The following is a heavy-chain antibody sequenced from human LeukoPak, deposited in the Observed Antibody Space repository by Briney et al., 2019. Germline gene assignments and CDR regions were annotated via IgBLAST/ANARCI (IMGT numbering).Heavy chain of an antibody. V-gene: IGHV3-33*01. CDR1: GFTFSSYG. J-gene: IGHJ4*02. Sequence: TGGSLRLSCAASGFTFSSYGMHWVRQAPVKGLEWVAVIWYDGSNKYYADSVKGRFTISRDNSKNTLYLQMNSLRAEDTAVYYCARDAVYSSSWQYYWGQGTLVTVSS. CDR3: ARDAVYSSSWQYY. D-gene: IGHD6-13*01. CDR2: IWYDGSNK.